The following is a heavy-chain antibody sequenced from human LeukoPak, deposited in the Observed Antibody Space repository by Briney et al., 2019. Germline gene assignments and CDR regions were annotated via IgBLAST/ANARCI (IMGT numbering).Heavy chain of an antibody. V-gene: IGHV3-7*01. CDR3: ARTATTVTLFDY. J-gene: IGHJ4*02. CDR1: GFTFSRYW. D-gene: IGHD4-17*01. CDR2: IKQDGSAQ. Sequence: SGGSLRLSCAASGFTFSRYWMNWVRQAPGKGLEWVANIKQDGSAQNYVDSVKGRFTISRDNAGNSLYLQMNSLRAEDTAVYYCARTATTVTLFDYWGQGTLVTVSS.